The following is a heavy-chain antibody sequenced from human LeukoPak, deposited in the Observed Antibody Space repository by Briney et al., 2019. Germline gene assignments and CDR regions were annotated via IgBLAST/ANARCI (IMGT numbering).Heavy chain of an antibody. CDR1: GFTFSSYG. CDR2: IWYDGSNK. J-gene: IGHJ4*02. Sequence: GGSLRLSCAASGFTFSSYGMHWVRQAPGKGLEWVADIWYDGSNKYYADSVKGRFTISRDNSKNTLYLQMNSLRAEDTAVYYCARDFIAAACDDYWGQGTLVTVSS. V-gene: IGHV3-33*01. CDR3: ARDFIAAACDDY. D-gene: IGHD6-13*01.